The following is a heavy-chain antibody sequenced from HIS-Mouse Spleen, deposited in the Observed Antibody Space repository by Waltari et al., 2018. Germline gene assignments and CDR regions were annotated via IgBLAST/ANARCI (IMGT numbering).Heavy chain of an antibody. CDR2: ISGRGVST. V-gene: IGHV3-23*01. CDR1: GFTFSSYA. CDR3: AQNYYGSGSYYY. D-gene: IGHD3-10*01. J-gene: IGHJ4*02. Sequence: EVQLLESGGGLVQPGGSLRLSCAASGFTFSSYAMSWVRQAPGKGVEWVSAISGRGVSTYYADAVKGRFTISRDNSKNTLYLQMNSLRAEDTAVYYCAQNYYGSGSYYYWGQGTLVTVSS.